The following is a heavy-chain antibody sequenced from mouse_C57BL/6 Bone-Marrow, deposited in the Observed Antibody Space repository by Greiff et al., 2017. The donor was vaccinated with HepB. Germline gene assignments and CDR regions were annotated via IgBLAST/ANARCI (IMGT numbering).Heavy chain of an antibody. J-gene: IGHJ4*01. Sequence: QVQLQQPGAELVMPGASVKLSCKASGYTFTSYWMHWVKQRPGQGLEWIGEIDPSDSYTNYNQKFKGKSTLTVDKSSSTAYMQLSSLTSEDSAVYNCAREGGTAQATDYAMDYWVQGTAVTVSS. CDR1: GYTFTSYW. D-gene: IGHD3-2*02. CDR3: AREGGTAQATDYAMDY. CDR2: IDPSDSYT. V-gene: IGHV1-69*01.